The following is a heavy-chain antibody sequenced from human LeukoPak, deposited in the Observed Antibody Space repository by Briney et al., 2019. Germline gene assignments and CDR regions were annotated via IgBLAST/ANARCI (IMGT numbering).Heavy chain of an antibody. D-gene: IGHD6-19*01. CDR1: GFTFSSYA. CDR3: AKGKRKWLVTDFDY. V-gene: IGHV3-23*01. J-gene: IGHJ4*02. Sequence: GRSLRLSCAASGFTFSSYAMSWVRQAPGKGQEWVSAISGSGGSTYYADSVKGRFTISRDNSKNTLYLQMNSLRAEDTAVYYCAKGKRKWLVTDFDYWGQGTLVTVSS. CDR2: ISGSGGST.